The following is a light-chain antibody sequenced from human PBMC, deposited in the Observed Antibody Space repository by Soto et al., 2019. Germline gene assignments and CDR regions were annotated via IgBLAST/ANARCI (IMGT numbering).Light chain of an antibody. CDR1: NVGSKS. J-gene: IGLJ2*01. CDR2: YDS. Sequence: SYELTQPPAVSVAPGKTARITCGGNNVGSKSVHWYQQKPGQAPVLVSYYDSDRPSGIPERFSGSNSGNTATLTISRVEAGDEADYYCQVWDSSSDRGVFGGGTKLTVL. CDR3: QVWDSSSDRGV. V-gene: IGLV3-21*04.